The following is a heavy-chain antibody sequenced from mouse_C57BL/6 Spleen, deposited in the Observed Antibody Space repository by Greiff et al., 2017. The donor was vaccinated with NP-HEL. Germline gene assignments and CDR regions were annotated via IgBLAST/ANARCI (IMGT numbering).Heavy chain of an antibody. J-gene: IGHJ3*01. Sequence: EVQLQQSGPELVKPGASVKISCKASGYTFTDYYMNWVKQSHGKSLEWIGDINPNNGGTSYNQKFKGKATLTVDKSSSTAYMELRSLTSEDSAVYYCARSSYDSMAWFAYWGQGTLVTVSA. V-gene: IGHV1-26*01. D-gene: IGHD2-4*01. CDR1: GYTFTDYY. CDR3: ARSSYDSMAWFAY. CDR2: INPNNGGT.